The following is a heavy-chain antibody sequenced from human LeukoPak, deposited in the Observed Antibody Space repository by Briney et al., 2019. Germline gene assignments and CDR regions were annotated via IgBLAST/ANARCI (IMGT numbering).Heavy chain of an antibody. J-gene: IGHJ4*02. CDR3: AKAHREVYYDKAKVPFDY. D-gene: IGHD3-22*01. V-gene: IGHV3-23*01. CDR2: ISGSGGST. CDR1: GFTFSSYA. Sequence: GGSLRLSCAASGFTFSSYAMSWVRQARGKGLEWVSAISGSGGSTYYADSVKGRFTISRDNSKNTLYLQMNSLRAEDTAVYYCAKAHREVYYDKAKVPFDYWGQGTLVTVSS.